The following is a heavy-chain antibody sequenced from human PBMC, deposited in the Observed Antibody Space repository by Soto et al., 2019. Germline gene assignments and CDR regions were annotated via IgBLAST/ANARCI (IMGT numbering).Heavy chain of an antibody. J-gene: IGHJ6*02. Sequence: QVQLVQSGAEVKKPGASVKVSCKASGYTFSTYDINWVRQAPGQGLEWMGWMNPNSGDTGYAQKFLGRVTTTKDSSIRTVYMELSSLSSEDTAVYYCARVNYYGSGSYEDFFYYYGLDVWGQGTTVTVSS. CDR1: GYTFSTYD. CDR3: ARVNYYGSGSYEDFFYYYGLDV. V-gene: IGHV1-8*01. CDR2: MNPNSGDT. D-gene: IGHD3-10*01.